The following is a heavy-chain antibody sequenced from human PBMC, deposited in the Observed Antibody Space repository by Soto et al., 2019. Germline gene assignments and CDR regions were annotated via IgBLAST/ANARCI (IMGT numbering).Heavy chain of an antibody. J-gene: IGHJ4*02. CDR1: GYTFTNYD. CDR2: MNPNSGNT. CDR3: ARDQYCSGGKCYPGGY. D-gene: IGHD2-15*01. V-gene: IGHV1-8*01. Sequence: ASVKVSCKASGYTFTNYDINWVRQATGQGLEWMGWMNPNSGNTGSAQKFQGRVTMTRDTSIRTAYMELSRLSSEDTAVYYCARDQYCSGGKCYPGGYWGQGTLVPVSS.